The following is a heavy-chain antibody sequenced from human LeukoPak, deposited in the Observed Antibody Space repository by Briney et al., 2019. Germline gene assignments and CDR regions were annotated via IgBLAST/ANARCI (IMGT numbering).Heavy chain of an antibody. CDR2: ITDAVGST. CDR3: ASDSPYYGMDV. J-gene: IGHJ6*02. CDR1: GFTFSSSS. D-gene: IGHD2-21*01. V-gene: IGHV3-23*01. Sequence: GGSLRLSCAASGFTFSSSSISWVRQAPGKGLEWVSAITDAVGSTHYADSVKGRFTISSDNSKNTVYLQMSGLRVEDTAVYHCASDSPYYGMDVWGQGTTVTVSS.